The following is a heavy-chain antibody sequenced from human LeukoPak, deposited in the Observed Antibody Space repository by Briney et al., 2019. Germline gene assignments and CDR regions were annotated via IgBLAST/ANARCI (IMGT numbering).Heavy chain of an antibody. Sequence: QSGGSLRLSCTASGFTFSNYWMSWVRQAPGKGLEWVANIKKDGSEKYYVNSLKGRFTISRDNAKNSLYLHMNSLRGEDTAVYYCARDSPERGYSYGPLDNYFDYWGQGTLVTVSS. CDR2: IKKDGSEK. V-gene: IGHV3-7*01. CDR3: ARDSPERGYSYGPLDNYFDY. CDR1: GFTFSNYW. D-gene: IGHD5-18*01. J-gene: IGHJ4*02.